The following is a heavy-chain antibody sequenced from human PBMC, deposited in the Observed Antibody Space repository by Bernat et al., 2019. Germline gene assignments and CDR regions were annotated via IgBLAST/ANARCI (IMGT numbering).Heavy chain of an antibody. Sequence: QVQLVESGGGVVQPGRSLRLSCAASGFTFSSYGMHWVRQAPGKGLEWVAVIWYDGSNKYYADSVKGRFTISRDNSKNTLYLQMNSLRAEDTAVYYCARDDHATNYYYYCMDVWGQGTTVTVSS. CDR3: ARDDHATNYYYYCMDV. CDR2: IWYDGSNK. CDR1: GFTFSSYG. J-gene: IGHJ6*02. V-gene: IGHV3-33*01.